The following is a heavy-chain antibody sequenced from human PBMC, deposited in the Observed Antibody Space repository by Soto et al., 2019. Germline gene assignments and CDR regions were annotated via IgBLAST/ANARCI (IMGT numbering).Heavy chain of an antibody. CDR3: ARDQVGATTTEYFQH. CDR2: ISAYNGNT. V-gene: IGHV1-18*01. Sequence: QVPLLQSGAEVKKPGASVKVSCKASGYTFTSYGISWVRQAPGQGLEWMGWISAYNGNTNYAQKLQGRVTMTTDTSTSTAYMELRSLRSDDTAVYYCARDQVGATTTEYFQHRGQGTLVTVSS. J-gene: IGHJ1*01. CDR1: GYTFTSYG. D-gene: IGHD1-26*01.